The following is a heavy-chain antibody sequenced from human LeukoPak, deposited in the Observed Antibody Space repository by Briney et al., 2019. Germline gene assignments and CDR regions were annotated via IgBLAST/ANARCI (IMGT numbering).Heavy chain of an antibody. CDR3: AKVAKFGDPKGGVFDI. Sequence: SETLSLTCTVSGRSISSYYWSWIRQPPGKGLEWIGYIYYSGSTNYSPSLKSRLTISLDTSRNQFSLKLTSVTAADTAMYYCAKVAKFGDPKGGVFDIWGQGTMVTVSS. D-gene: IGHD3-10*01. J-gene: IGHJ3*02. CDR2: IYYSGST. CDR1: GRSISSYY. V-gene: IGHV4-59*01.